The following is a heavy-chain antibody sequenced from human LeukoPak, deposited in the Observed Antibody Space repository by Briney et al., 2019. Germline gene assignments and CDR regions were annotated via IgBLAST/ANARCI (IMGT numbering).Heavy chain of an antibody. CDR3: ARDRDYCSSTSCPEYFQR. CDR1: GFTFRSFA. J-gene: IGHJ1*01. CDR2: VSAAGGAA. Sequence: GGSLRLSCAASGFTFRSFAMTWVRQAPGRGLEWVSAVSAAGGAAYYADSVKGRFTISRDNAKNSLYLQMNSLRAEDTAVYYCARDRDYCSSTSCPEYFQRWGQGTLVTVSS. V-gene: IGHV3-23*01. D-gene: IGHD2-2*01.